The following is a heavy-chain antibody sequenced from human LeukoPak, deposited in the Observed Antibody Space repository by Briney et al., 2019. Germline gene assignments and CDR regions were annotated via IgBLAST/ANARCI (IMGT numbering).Heavy chain of an antibody. CDR2: INHSGST. CDR1: GGSISSYY. CDR3: ARGAGSGSYYPLDY. Sequence: SETLSLTCTVSGGSISSYYWSWIRQPPGKGLEWIGEINHSGSTNYNPFLKSRVTISVDTSKNQFSLKLSSVTAADTAVYYCARGAGSGSYYPLDYWGQGTLVTVSS. J-gene: IGHJ4*02. D-gene: IGHD3-10*01. V-gene: IGHV4-34*01.